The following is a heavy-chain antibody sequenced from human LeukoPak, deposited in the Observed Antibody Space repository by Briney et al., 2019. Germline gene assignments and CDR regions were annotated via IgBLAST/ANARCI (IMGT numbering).Heavy chain of an antibody. D-gene: IGHD2-2*01. Sequence: KTGGSLRLSCAASGFTFSSFSMNWVRQASGKGLEWVSSISSSSSYIYYADSVKGRFTISRDNAKNSLYLQMNSLRAEDTAVYYCARDSPHASSRVQVSWGRGTLVTVSS. V-gene: IGHV3-21*01. CDR3: ARDSPHASSRVQVS. J-gene: IGHJ5*02. CDR2: ISSSSSYI. CDR1: GFTFSSFS.